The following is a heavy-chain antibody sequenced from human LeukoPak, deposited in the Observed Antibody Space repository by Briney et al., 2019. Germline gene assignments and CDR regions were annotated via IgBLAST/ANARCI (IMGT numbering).Heavy chain of an antibody. CDR1: GGSISSYY. CDR2: IYTSGST. D-gene: IGHD6-19*01. V-gene: IGHV4-4*07. J-gene: IGHJ4*02. Sequence: SETLSLTCTVSGGSISSYYWSWIRQPAGKGLEWIGRIYTSGSTNYNPCLKSRVTMSVDTSKNQFSLKLSSVTAADTAVYYCASESGWYSLSVFDYWGQGTLVTFSS. CDR3: ASESGWYSLSVFDY.